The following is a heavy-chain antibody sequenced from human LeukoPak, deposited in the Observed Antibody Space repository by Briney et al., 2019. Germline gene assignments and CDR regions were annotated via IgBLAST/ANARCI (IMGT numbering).Heavy chain of an antibody. D-gene: IGHD3-3*01. V-gene: IGHV1-18*01. CDR3: AKDAQVPTYDFWSGYRTTNYYYGMDV. CDR2: ISAYNGNT. J-gene: IGHJ6*02. CDR1: GYTFTSYG. Sequence: ASVKVSCKASGYTFTSYGISWVRQAPGQGLEWMGWISAYNGNTNYAQKLQGRVTMTTDTSTSTAYMELRSLRSDDTAVYYCAKDAQVPTYDFWSGYRTTNYYYGMDVWGQGTTVTVS.